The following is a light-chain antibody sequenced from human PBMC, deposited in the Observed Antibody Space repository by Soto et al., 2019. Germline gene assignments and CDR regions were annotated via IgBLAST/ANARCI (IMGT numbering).Light chain of an antibody. CDR1: SSDIGDYNY. CDR2: EVT. V-gene: IGLV2-14*01. CDR3: NSYTSTKTYV. Sequence: LTQPASVSGSPWQSVTISCTETSSDIGDYNYVSWFQQHPGRAPKLLIFEVTNRPSGVSNRFSGSKSGYTASLTISGLQTEDEADYYCNSYTSTKTYVFGTGTKVTVL. J-gene: IGLJ1*01.